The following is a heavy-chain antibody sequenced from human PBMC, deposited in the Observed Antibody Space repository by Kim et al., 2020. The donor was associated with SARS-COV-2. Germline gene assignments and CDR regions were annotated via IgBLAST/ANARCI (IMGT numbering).Heavy chain of an antibody. CDR1: GFRFSDYY. Sequence: GGSLRLSCEASGFRFSDYYMSWIRQAPGKGLEWVAYINGDGSSMKCADSVNGRFSISRDNANKSLSLQMNSLTPEDTAVYYCVREPSNWGRGTLVTVSS. V-gene: IGHV3-11*01. D-gene: IGHD6-6*01. J-gene: IGHJ4*02. CDR3: VREPSN. CDR2: INGDGSSM.